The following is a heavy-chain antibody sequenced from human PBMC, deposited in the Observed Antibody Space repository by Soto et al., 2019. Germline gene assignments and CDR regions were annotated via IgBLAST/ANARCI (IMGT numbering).Heavy chain of an antibody. CDR1: GYSFTSYW. V-gene: IGHV5-51*01. D-gene: IGHD6-6*01. CDR2: IYPGDSDT. Sequence: GESLKISCKGSGYSFTSYWIGWLRQMPVKGLEWMGIIYPGDSDTRYSPSFQGQVTISADKSISTAYLQWISLKASATAMYYCAIYPRSSPVDYWAQGTMVTVSS. J-gene: IGHJ4*02. CDR3: AIYPRSSPVDY.